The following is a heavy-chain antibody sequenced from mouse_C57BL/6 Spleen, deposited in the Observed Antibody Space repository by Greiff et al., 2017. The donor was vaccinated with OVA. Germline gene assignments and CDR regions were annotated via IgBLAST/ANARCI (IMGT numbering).Heavy chain of an antibody. CDR3: ARTTGSHFDY. D-gene: IGHD4-1*01. CDR2: IAPSDSYT. V-gene: IGHV1-50*01. Sequence: QVQLKQPGAELVKPGASVKLSCKASGYTFTSYWMQWVKQRPGQGLEWIGEIAPSDSYTTYKQKFKGKATLTLDTSDSTAYMQLSSLTTEDSAVDYCARTTGSHFDYWGQGTTLTVSS. CDR1: GYTFTSYW. J-gene: IGHJ2*01.